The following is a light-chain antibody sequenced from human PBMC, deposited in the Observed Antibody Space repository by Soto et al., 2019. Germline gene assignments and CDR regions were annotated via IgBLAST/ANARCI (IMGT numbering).Light chain of an antibody. CDR2: DAY. CDR1: QSISSW. V-gene: IGKV1-5*01. CDR3: QQYNSYLGT. Sequence: DIQMTQSPSTLSASVGDRVTITCRARQSISSWLAWYQQKPGKAPKLLIYDAYSLESGVPSRFSGSGSGTEFTLTISSLQPDDFATYYCQQYNSYLGTFGQGTKLEIK. J-gene: IGKJ2*02.